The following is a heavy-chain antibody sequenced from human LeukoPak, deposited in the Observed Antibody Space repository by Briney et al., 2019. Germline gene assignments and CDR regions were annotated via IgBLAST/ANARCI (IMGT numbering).Heavy chain of an antibody. D-gene: IGHD2-21*01. Sequence: GGSLRLSCAASGFSFTTHSMNWVRQAPGKGLEWVSFISVTSSFISYADSVKGRFTISRDNGENSLYLQMNSLRAEDTAVYYCVRELLWFEGPGPFDIGGQGAMVTVSS. J-gene: IGHJ3*02. CDR2: ISVTSSFI. CDR1: GFSFTTHS. CDR3: VRELLWFEGPGPFDI. V-gene: IGHV3-48*01.